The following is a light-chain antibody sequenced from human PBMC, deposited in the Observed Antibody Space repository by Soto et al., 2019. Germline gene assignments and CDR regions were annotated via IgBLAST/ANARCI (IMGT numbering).Light chain of an antibody. CDR3: QHHNSFPFT. CDR2: KAS. V-gene: IGKV1-5*03. J-gene: IGKJ4*01. CDR1: QSINNW. Sequence: DIQMTQSPPTLSASVGDRVTITCRASQSINNWLAWHQQKPGKAPKVLIYKASSLESGVPSRFSGSGSGTEFTLTTSSLQPDDAATYYCQHHNSFPFTFGGGNKVEIK.